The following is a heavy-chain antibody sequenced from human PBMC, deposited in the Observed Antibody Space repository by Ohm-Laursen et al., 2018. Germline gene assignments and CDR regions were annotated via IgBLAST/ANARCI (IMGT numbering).Heavy chain of an antibody. D-gene: IGHD4-17*01. V-gene: IGHV4-4*07. Sequence: TLSLTCTVSGASISSHYWSWIRQPAGKGLECIGRMYVGGDTSYNPSLKSRVTMSLDTSKNQFSLNLTSVTAADTAVYYCARSREDSVTTWDYWGQGTLVTVSS. CDR1: GASISSHY. J-gene: IGHJ4*02. CDR2: MYVGGDT. CDR3: ARSREDSVTTWDY.